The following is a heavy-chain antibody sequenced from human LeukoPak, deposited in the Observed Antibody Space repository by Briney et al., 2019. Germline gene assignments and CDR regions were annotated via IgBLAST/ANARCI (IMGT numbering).Heavy chain of an antibody. J-gene: IGHJ4*02. CDR2: ISGSGGST. CDR3: AKILYFDWLLYSYYFDY. Sequence: GSLRLSCAASGFTFSSYAMSWVRQAPGKGLEWVSAISGSGGSTYYADSVKGRFTISRDNSKNTLYLQMNSLRAEDTAVYYCAKILYFDWLLYSYYFDYWGQGTLVTVSS. V-gene: IGHV3-23*01. D-gene: IGHD3-9*01. CDR1: GFTFSSYA.